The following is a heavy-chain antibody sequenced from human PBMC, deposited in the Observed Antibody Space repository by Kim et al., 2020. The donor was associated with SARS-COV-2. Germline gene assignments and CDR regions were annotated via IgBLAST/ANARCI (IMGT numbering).Heavy chain of an antibody. D-gene: IGHD3-10*01. V-gene: IGHV3-30*04. CDR2: ISYDGSNK. CDR3: ARGRSGSYKGSFDY. J-gene: IGHJ4*02. CDR1: GFTFSSYA. Sequence: GGSLRLSCAASGFTFSSYAMHWVRQAPGKGLEWVAVISYDGSNKYYADSVKGRFTISRDNSKNTLYLQMNSLRAYDTAVYYCARGRSGSYKGSFDYWGQGTLVTVSS.